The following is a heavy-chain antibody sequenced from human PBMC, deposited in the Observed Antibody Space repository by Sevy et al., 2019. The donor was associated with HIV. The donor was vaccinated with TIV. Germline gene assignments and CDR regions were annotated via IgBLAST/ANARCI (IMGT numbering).Heavy chain of an antibody. D-gene: IGHD2-15*01. CDR1: GYSFTNYM. V-gene: IGHV1-3*01. Sequence: ASVKVSCKASGYSFTNYMIYWVRQAPGERLECMGWINAAFGDTKYSQKFQDRLTITRDTSASTVYMELNSLRSEDTAVYYCARDLCSGGSCYSAFVYWGQGTLVTVSS. CDR3: ARDLCSGGSCYSAFVY. CDR2: INAAFGDT. J-gene: IGHJ4*02.